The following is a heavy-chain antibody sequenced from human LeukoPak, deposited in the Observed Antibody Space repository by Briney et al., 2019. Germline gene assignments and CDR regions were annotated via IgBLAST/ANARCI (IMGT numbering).Heavy chain of an antibody. CDR2: INRNSGGT. Sequence: GASVRVSCTASGYTFTDYSMHWVRQAPGQGLEWMGWINRNSGGTNYAEKFQGRVTMTRDTSISTDYMELSRLRSDDTAVYYCARVLAGDHWGQGTLVTVSS. CDR3: ARVLAGDH. D-gene: IGHD1-26*01. J-gene: IGHJ4*02. V-gene: IGHV1-2*02. CDR1: GYTFTDYS.